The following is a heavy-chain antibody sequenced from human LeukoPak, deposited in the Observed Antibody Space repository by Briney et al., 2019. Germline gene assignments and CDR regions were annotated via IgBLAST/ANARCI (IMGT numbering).Heavy chain of an antibody. CDR3: ASCSGGSCYSGYYGMDV. D-gene: IGHD2-15*01. CDR1: GGSISSYY. V-gene: IGHV4-59*08. CDR2: IYYSGST. J-gene: IGHJ6*02. Sequence: PSETLSLTCTVSGGSISSYYWSWIRQPPGKGLEWIGIIYYSGSTNYNPSLKSRVTISVDTSKNQFSLKLSSVTAADTAVYYCASCSGGSCYSGYYGMDVWGQGTTVTVSS.